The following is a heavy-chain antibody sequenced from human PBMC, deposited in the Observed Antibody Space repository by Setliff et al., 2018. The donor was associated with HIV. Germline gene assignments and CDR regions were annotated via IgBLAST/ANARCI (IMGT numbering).Heavy chain of an antibody. V-gene: IGHV3-48*01. Sequence: PGGSLRLSCTASGATLTTYSLSWVRQGPGKGLEWVSYIYSSGNIYYADSVKGRFTISRDNAKNSLYLQVNSLRAEDTAVYYCATRGYDHDALDVWGRGTLVTVSS. CDR1: GATLTTYS. J-gene: IGHJ3*01. CDR2: IYSSGNI. CDR3: ATRGYDHDALDV. D-gene: IGHD5-12*01.